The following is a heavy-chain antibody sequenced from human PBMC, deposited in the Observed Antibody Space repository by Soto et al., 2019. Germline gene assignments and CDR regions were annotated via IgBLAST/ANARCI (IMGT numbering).Heavy chain of an antibody. J-gene: IGHJ5*02. Sequence: QPGGSLRLSCVASGFTFSSSWMTWVRQAPGRGLEWVANIKQSGSETYYVDSVKGRFTISRDDAKNSLYLQMNTLRAEDTAVYYCAGGYNIDHWGQGTLVTVSS. CDR3: AGGYNIDH. D-gene: IGHD5-18*01. CDR1: GFTFSSSW. V-gene: IGHV3-7*03. CDR2: IKQSGSET.